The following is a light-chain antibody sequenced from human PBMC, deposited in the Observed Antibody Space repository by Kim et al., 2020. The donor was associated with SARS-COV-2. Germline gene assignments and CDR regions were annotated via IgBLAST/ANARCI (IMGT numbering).Light chain of an antibody. V-gene: IGKV1D-13*01. CDR1: QGISSA. CDR2: DAD. J-gene: IGKJ1*01. CDR3: QQFNNYPWT. Sequence: ASVGDRVNITCRASQGISSALAWYQQKPGKAPKLLIYDADSLESGVPSRFSGSGSGTDFTLTISSLQPEDFATYYCQQFNNYPWTFGQGTKVEIK.